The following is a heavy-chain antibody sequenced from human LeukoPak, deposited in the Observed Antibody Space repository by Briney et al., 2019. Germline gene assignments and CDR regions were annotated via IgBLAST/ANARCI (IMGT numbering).Heavy chain of an antibody. J-gene: IGHJ3*02. CDR1: GGSMSNYY. Sequence: SETLSLTCTVSGGSMSNYYWSWIRQPPGKGLEWIGYIYYGGNTNYNPSLKSRVTISVDTSKNQFSLKLSSVTAADTAVYYCARDMDYYGPDAFDIWGQGTMVTVSS. D-gene: IGHD4-17*01. CDR3: ARDMDYYGPDAFDI. V-gene: IGHV4-59*01. CDR2: IYYGGNT.